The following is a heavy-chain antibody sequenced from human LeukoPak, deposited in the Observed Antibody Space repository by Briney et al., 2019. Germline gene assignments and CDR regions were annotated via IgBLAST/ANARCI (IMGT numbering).Heavy chain of an antibody. V-gene: IGHV1-8*01. D-gene: IGHD3-3*01. CDR3: ARGTTYYDFWSGYYNYYYGMDV. Sequence: ASVKVSCKASGYTFTSYDINWVRQAPGQGLEGMGWMNPNSGNTGYAQKFQGRVTMTRNTSISTAYMEVSSLRSEDTAVYYCARGTTYYDFWSGYYNYYYGMDVWGQGTTVTVSS. CDR1: GYTFTSYD. J-gene: IGHJ6*02. CDR2: MNPNSGNT.